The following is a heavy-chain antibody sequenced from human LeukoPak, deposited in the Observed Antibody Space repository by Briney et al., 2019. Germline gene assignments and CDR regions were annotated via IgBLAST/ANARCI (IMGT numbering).Heavy chain of an antibody. D-gene: IGHD4-23*01. Sequence: GGSLRLSCAASGFTFSTYYMNWVRQAPGKGLEWVSSISSSSTYIYYADSVKGRFTISRDNSKNTLYLQMNSLRAEDTAVYYCAKYTVAHFDYWGQGTLVTVSS. V-gene: IGHV3-21*04. CDR3: AKYTVAHFDY. CDR2: ISSSSTYI. J-gene: IGHJ4*02. CDR1: GFTFSTYY.